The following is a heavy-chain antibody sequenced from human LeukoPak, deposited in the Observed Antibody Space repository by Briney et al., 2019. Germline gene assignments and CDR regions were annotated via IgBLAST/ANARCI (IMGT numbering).Heavy chain of an antibody. CDR2: VYHSGST. CDR3: AREDYDSSGYYRPY. V-gene: IGHV4-38-2*02. CDR1: GYSISSGYY. D-gene: IGHD3-22*01. Sequence: SEAPSLTCGVSGYSISSGYYWGWIRQPPGKGLEWIGSVYHSGSTYYNPSLKSRVTISVDTSKNQFSLKLNSVTAADTAVYYCAREDYDSSGYYRPYWGQGTLVTVAS. J-gene: IGHJ4*02.